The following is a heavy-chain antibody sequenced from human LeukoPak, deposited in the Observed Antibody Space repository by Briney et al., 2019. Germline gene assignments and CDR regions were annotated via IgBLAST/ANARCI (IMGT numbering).Heavy chain of an antibody. J-gene: IGHJ3*02. Sequence: PSETLSLTCTVSGGSISSGDYYWSWIRQPPGKGLEWIGYIYYSGSTYYNPSLKSRVAISVDTSKNQFSLKLSSVTAADTAVYYCARRAGDYGPSDAFDIWGQGTMVTVSS. CDR1: GGSISSGDYY. CDR2: IYYSGST. D-gene: IGHD4-17*01. V-gene: IGHV4-30-4*01. CDR3: ARRAGDYGPSDAFDI.